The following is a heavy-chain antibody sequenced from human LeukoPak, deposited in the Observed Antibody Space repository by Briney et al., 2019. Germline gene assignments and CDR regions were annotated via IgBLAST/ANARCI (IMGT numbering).Heavy chain of an antibody. J-gene: IGHJ4*02. CDR3: ARIITYYYDSSGYYPYFDY. CDR1: GGSISSYY. CDR2: IYYSGST. D-gene: IGHD3-22*01. Sequence: WETLSLTCTVSGGSISSYYWSWIRQPPGKGLEWIGYIYYSGSTNYNPSLKSRVTISVDTSKNQFSLKLSSVTAADTAVYYCARIITYYYDSSGYYPYFDYWGQGTLVTVSS. V-gene: IGHV4-59*01.